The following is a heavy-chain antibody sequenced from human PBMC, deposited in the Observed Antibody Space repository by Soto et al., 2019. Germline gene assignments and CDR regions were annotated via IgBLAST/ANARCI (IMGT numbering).Heavy chain of an antibody. CDR3: AINYYDSSGSPDAFDI. J-gene: IGHJ3*02. D-gene: IGHD3-22*01. V-gene: IGHV3-30-3*01. Sequence: LRLSCAASGFTFSSYAMHWVRQAPGKGLEWVAVISYDGSNKYYADSVKGRFTISRDNSKNTLYLQMNSLRAEDTAVYYCAINYYDSSGSPDAFDIWGQGTMVTVSS. CDR1: GFTFSSYA. CDR2: ISYDGSNK.